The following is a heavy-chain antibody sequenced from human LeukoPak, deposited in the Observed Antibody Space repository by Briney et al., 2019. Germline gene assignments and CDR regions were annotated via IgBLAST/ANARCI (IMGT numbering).Heavy chain of an antibody. V-gene: IGHV3-23*01. CDR2: ISGSGGST. J-gene: IGHJ4*02. CDR1: GFTFSSYA. D-gene: IGHD3-10*01. CDR3: VKERGGRYYYGSGSYYNYYFDY. Sequence: PGGSLRLSCAASGFTFSSYAMSWVRQAPGKGLEWVSAISGSGGSTYYADSVKGRFTISRDNSKNTLYLQMNSLRADDTAIYYCVKERGGRYYYGSGSYYNYYFDYWGQGTLVTVSS.